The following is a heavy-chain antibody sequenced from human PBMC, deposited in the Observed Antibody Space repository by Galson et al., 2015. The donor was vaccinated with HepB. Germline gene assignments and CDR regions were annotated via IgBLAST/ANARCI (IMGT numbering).Heavy chain of an antibody. D-gene: IGHD6-19*01. Sequence: SLRLSCAASGFSFSRYIMHWVRQAPGKGLEWVAVISYDGTNRYYADSVKGRFTISRDDSKNTAYLQMSSLRTEDTAVYYCTRTGITVADLDYWGQGTLVTVSS. CDR3: TRTGITVADLDY. V-gene: IGHV3-30-3*01. CDR1: GFSFSRYI. CDR2: ISYDGTNR. J-gene: IGHJ4*02.